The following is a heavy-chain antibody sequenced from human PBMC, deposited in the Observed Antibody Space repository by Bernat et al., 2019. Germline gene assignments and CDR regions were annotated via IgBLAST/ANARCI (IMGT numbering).Heavy chain of an antibody. V-gene: IGHV3-21*01. Sequence: EVQLVESGGGLVKAGGSLRLSCAASGFTFDTYTMIWVRQAPGKGLEWVSSISPDSRFIFYADSVEGRFTIPRDNTKNLLYLQMSSLRAEETAVYYCARAIPSSLINYWGQGTLVTVSS. J-gene: IGHJ4*02. CDR1: GFTFDTYT. CDR2: ISPDSRFI. D-gene: IGHD2-2*01. CDR3: ARAIPSSLINY.